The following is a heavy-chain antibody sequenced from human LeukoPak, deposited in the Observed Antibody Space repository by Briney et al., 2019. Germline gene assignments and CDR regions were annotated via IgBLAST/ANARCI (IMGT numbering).Heavy chain of an antibody. CDR1: GFTFSSYG. D-gene: IGHD3-10*01. Sequence: PGGSLRLSCAASGFTFSSYGMHWARQAPGKGLEWVAVIWNDGSDKYYADSVKGRFTISRDNSKNTLYLQMDSLRDEDTAVYYCWVPGSRPGPFDYWGQGTLVTVSS. J-gene: IGHJ4*02. V-gene: IGHV3-30*02. CDR2: IWNDGSDK. CDR3: WVPGSRPGPFDY.